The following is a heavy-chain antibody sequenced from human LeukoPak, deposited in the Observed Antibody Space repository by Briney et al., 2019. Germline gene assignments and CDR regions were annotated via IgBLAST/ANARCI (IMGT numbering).Heavy chain of an antibody. Sequence: PSETLSLTCTVSGGSIRSYYWSWIRQPPGKGLEWIGYIYYSGSTNYNPSLKSRVTISVDTSKNQFSLKLSSVTAADTAVYYCARVGVNCSGGSCYSRWFDPWGQGTLVTVSS. CDR2: IYYSGST. CDR1: GGSIRSYY. J-gene: IGHJ5*02. V-gene: IGHV4-59*01. CDR3: ARVGVNCSGGSCYSRWFDP. D-gene: IGHD2-15*01.